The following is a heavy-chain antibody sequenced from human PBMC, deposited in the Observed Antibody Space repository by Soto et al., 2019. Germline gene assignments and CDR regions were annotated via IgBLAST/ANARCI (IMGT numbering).Heavy chain of an antibody. V-gene: IGHV3-49*04. CDR2: IRSKAYGGTT. J-gene: IGHJ4*02. CDR1: GFTFGDYA. CDR3: KVAYYYDSSGYYRFDY. D-gene: IGHD3-22*01. Sequence: GGSLRLSCTASGFTFGDYAMSWVRQAPGKGLEWVGFIRSKAYGGTTEYAASVKGRFTISRDDSKSIAYLQMNSLKTEETAVYYCKVAYYYDSSGYYRFDYWGQGTLVTVSS.